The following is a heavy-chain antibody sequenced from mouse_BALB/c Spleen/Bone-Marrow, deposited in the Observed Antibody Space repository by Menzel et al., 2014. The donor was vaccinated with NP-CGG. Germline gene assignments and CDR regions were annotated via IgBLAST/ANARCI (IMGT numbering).Heavy chain of an antibody. V-gene: IGHV10-1*02. CDR2: IRSKSNNYAT. J-gene: IGHJ4*01. CDR3: VRHGYFGNYYYALDY. CDR1: GFTFNTYA. Sequence: EVKLMESGGGLVQAKGSLKLSCAASGFTFNTYAMNWVRQAPGKGLEWVARIRSKSNNYATYYADSVKDRFTISRDDSQNMLYLQMNNLKTEDTAMYYCVRHGYFGNYYYALDYWGQGTSVTVSS. D-gene: IGHD2-1*01.